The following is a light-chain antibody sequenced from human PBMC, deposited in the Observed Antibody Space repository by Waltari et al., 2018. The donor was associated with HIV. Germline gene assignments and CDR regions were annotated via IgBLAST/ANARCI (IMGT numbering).Light chain of an antibody. CDR1: SSDLGPYTH. V-gene: IGLV2-14*03. CDR2: DVN. J-gene: IGLJ3*02. CDR3: SSYITTGTIL. Sequence: QSALTQPASVSGSLGQSITISCIGSSSDLGPYTHVSWYQQYPDKAPLLLIRDVNTRHSGIPFRFSASKSGKTATLTISGLQAEDEADYYCSSYITTGTILFGGGTKVTVL.